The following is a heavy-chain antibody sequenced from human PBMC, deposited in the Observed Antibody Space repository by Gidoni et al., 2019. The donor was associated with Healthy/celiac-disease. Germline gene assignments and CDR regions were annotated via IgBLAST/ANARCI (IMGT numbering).Heavy chain of an antibody. Sequence: QVQLQESGPGLVKPSQTLSLTCTVSGGSISSGGYYWSWIRQHPGKGLEWIGYLYYSGSTYYNPSLKSRVTISVDTSKNQFSLKLSSVTAADTAVYYCARGSAAAAARWFDPWGQGTLVTVSS. V-gene: IGHV4-31*03. J-gene: IGHJ5*02. CDR2: LYYSGST. CDR1: GGSISSGGYY. CDR3: ARGSAAAAARWFDP. D-gene: IGHD6-13*01.